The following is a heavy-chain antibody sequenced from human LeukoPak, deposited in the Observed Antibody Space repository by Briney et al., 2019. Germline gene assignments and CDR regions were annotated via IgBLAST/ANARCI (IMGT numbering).Heavy chain of an antibody. CDR3: ARSGYNAFDI. J-gene: IGHJ3*02. D-gene: IGHD3-22*01. Sequence: GGSLRLSCTASGFTFSTYGMHWVRQAPGKGLVWVSRINSDGSSTSYADSVKGRFTISRDNAKNTLYLQMNSLRAEDTAVYYCARSGYNAFDIWGQGTMVTVSS. V-gene: IGHV3-74*01. CDR2: INSDGSST. CDR1: GFTFSTYG.